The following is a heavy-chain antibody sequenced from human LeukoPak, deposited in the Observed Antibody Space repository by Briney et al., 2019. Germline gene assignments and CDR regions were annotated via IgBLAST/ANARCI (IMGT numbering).Heavy chain of an antibody. CDR1: GFTFSTYT. Sequence: SGRSLRLSCAASGFTFSTYTMHWVRQAPGKGLEWVAVISYDGSNKYYADSVKGRLTFSRDNSKNTLYLQMNSLRAEDTAVYYCARGSPAANIDYWGQGTLVTVSS. D-gene: IGHD2-2*01. CDR2: ISYDGSNK. J-gene: IGHJ4*02. CDR3: ARGSPAANIDY. V-gene: IGHV3-30-3*01.